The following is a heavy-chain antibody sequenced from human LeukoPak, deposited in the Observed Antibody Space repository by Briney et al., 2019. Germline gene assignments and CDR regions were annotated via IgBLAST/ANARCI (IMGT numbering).Heavy chain of an antibody. CDR1: GFTFSSYG. Sequence: GGSLRLSCAASGFTFSSYGMHWVRQAPGKGLEWVAVIWYDGSNKYYADSVKGRFTISRDNSKNTLYLQMNSLRAEDTAVYYCANQGSWSAFDIWGQGTMVTVSS. J-gene: IGHJ3*02. V-gene: IGHV3-33*06. D-gene: IGHD6-13*01. CDR3: ANQGSWSAFDI. CDR2: IWYDGSNK.